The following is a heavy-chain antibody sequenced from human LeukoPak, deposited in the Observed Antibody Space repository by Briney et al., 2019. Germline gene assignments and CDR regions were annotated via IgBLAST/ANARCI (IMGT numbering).Heavy chain of an antibody. CDR1: GFTFSSYG. CDR3: AKASAMIVVVSKHFDY. Sequence: PGGSLRLSCGASGFTFSSYGMNWVRQAPGKGLEWVSAISGSGGSTYYADSVKGRFTISRDNSKNTLYLQMNSLRAEDTAVYYCAKASAMIVVVSKHFDYWGQGTLVTVSS. D-gene: IGHD3-22*01. J-gene: IGHJ4*02. V-gene: IGHV3-23*01. CDR2: ISGSGGST.